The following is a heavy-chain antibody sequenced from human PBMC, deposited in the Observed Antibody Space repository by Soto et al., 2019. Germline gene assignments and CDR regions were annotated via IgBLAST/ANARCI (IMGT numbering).Heavy chain of an antibody. Sequence: PGGSLRLSCAASGFTFSDYYMSWIRQAPGKGLEWVSYISSSGSTIYYADSVKGRFTTSRDNAKNSLYLQMNSLRADDTAVYYCARERDYGGSFDYWGQGTLVTVSS. D-gene: IGHD4-17*01. V-gene: IGHV3-11*01. CDR1: GFTFSDYY. CDR3: ARERDYGGSFDY. J-gene: IGHJ4*02. CDR2: ISSSGSTI.